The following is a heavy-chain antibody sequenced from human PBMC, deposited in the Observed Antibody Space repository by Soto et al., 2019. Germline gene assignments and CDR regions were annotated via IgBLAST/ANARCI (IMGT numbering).Heavy chain of an antibody. CDR1: GFTFSSYA. CDR3: AKQQGPGTPYYYAMDG. D-gene: IGHD1-1*01. J-gene: IGHJ6*02. CDR2: LSGSGGST. V-gene: IGHV3-23*01. Sequence: EVQLLEAGGGLVQPGGSQRLSCAASGFTFSSYAMTWVRQAPGKGLEWFSTLSGSGGSTYYAASVKGRFTISRDNSKDTLYLEMNSLRGEDTAVYFCAKQQGPGTPYYYAMDGWGQGAAITVSS.